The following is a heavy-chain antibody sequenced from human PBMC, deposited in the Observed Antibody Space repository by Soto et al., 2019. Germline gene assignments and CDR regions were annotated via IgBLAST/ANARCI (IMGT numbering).Heavy chain of an antibody. J-gene: IGHJ5*02. CDR3: ARSRDAYRPFDP. CDR1: GVSMSSGDYS. V-gene: IGHV4-30-4*01. Sequence: SETLSLTCTVSGVSMSSGDYSWSWIRQPPGKGLEWVGYIYSSGNTYYTPSLKSRLTISQDTSKNQFSLRLSSVTAADTAVYYCARSRDAYRPFDPWGQGALVTVPS. D-gene: IGHD4-4*01. CDR2: IYSSGNT.